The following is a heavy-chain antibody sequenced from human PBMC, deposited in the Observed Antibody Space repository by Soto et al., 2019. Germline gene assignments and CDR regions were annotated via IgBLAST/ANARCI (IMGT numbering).Heavy chain of an antibody. CDR3: ATFSGFFTISPFDA. J-gene: IGHJ5*02. V-gene: IGHV4-4*02. Sequence: SETLSLTCAVSGDPIDSVNWWSWVRQSPGKGLEWIGEIYHSGSTNYNPSLKSRVSMSVDKSNNQFSLQLTSVTAADTAVYYCATFSGFFTISPFDAWGQGILVTVSS. CDR2: IYHSGST. CDR1: GDPIDSVNW. D-gene: IGHD3-3*01.